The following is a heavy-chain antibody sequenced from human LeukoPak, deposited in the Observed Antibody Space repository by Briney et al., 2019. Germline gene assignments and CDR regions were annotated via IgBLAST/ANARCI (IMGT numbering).Heavy chain of an antibody. CDR1: GGSFSGYY. CDR3: ASHCSSTSCPNDAFDI. V-gene: IGHV4-34*01. J-gene: IGHJ3*02. CDR2: INHSGST. D-gene: IGHD2-2*01. Sequence: PSETLSLTCAVYGGSFSGYYWSWIRQPPGKGLEWIGEINHSGSTNYNPSLKSRVTISVDTSKNQFSLKLSSVTAADTAVYYCASHCSSTSCPNDAFDIWGQGTMVTVSS.